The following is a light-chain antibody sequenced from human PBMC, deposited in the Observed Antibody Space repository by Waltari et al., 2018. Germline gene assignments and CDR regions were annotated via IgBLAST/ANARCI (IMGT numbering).Light chain of an antibody. V-gene: IGKV3-20*01. Sequence: EIVLTQSLGTLSLSPGERATLSCRASQSVSSTYLAWYQQKPGQAPRPLIYGASNRATGIPDRFSGSGSGTDFTLTISRLEPEDFAVYYCQHYGRSLPLTFGGGTKVEI. CDR1: QSVSSTY. CDR2: GAS. CDR3: QHYGRSLPLT. J-gene: IGKJ4*01.